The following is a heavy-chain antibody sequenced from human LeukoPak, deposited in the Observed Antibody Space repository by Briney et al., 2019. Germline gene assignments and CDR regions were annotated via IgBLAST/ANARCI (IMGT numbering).Heavy chain of an antibody. CDR3: AKFLHYDSGWFDP. CDR1: GFTFSSYG. Sequence: GGSLRLSCAASGFTFSSYGMHWVRQAPGKGLEWVAFIRYDGSNKYYADSVKGRFTISRDNSKNTLYLQMNSLRAEDTAVYYCAKFLHYDSGWFDPWGQGTLVTVSS. J-gene: IGHJ5*02. V-gene: IGHV3-30*02. D-gene: IGHD3-22*01. CDR2: IRYDGSNK.